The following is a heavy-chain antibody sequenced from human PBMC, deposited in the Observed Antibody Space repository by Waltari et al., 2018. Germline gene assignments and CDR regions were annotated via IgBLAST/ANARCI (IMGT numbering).Heavy chain of an antibody. Sequence: QVQLVQSGAEVKKPGSSVKVSCKASGGTFSSYAISWVRQAPGQGLEWMGGIIPIFGTANYAQKFQGRVTITTDESTSTAYMELSSLRSEDTAVYYCARDGFLELRPTRYYYYGMDVWGQGTTVTVSS. CDR2: IIPIFGTA. D-gene: IGHD3-3*01. J-gene: IGHJ6*02. V-gene: IGHV1-69*05. CDR3: ARDGFLELRPTRYYYYGMDV. CDR1: GGTFSSYA.